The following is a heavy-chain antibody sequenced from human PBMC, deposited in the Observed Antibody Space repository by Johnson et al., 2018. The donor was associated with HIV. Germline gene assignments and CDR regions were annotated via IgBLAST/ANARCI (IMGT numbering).Heavy chain of an antibody. V-gene: IGHV3-33*08. CDR2: ISFDGSNE. J-gene: IGHJ3*02. CDR1: GFTFSDYY. CDR3: ARPSSGWYFDAFDI. Sequence: QVQLVESGGGLVKPGGSLRLSCAASGFTFSDYYMSWIRQAPGKGLEWVAVISFDGSNEYYADSVKGRFTISRDNSKNTLYLQMNSLRAEDTAVYYCARPSSGWYFDAFDIWGQGTMVTVSS. D-gene: IGHD6-19*01.